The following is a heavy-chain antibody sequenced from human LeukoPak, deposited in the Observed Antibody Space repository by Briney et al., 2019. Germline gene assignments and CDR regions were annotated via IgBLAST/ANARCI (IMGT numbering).Heavy chain of an antibody. CDR3: AAAPILRGEGGEHYKYGMDV. CDR1: GFTFSSYAM. J-gene: IGHJ6*02. CDR2: IHHNGTR. V-gene: IGHV4-34*08. Sequence: PGGSLRLSCAASGFTFSSYAMSWVRQAPGKGLEWIGEIHHNGTRNYNPSLKSRVTISADTFKNHFSLIVTSLTAADTAVYYCAAAPILRGEGGEHYKYGMDVWGQGTTVIVSS. D-gene: IGHD2-2*02.